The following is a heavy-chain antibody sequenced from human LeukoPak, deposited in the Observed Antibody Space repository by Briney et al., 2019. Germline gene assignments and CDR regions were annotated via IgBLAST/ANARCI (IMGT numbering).Heavy chain of an antibody. CDR1: GGSVSSYY. V-gene: IGHV4-4*07. CDR2: IYNSGST. Sequence: SETLSLTCTVSGGSVSSYYWSWIRQPAGKGLEWIGHIYNSGSTNYNPSLKGRVTMSVATSKNQFSLHLSSVTAADTAVYYCARSAFLVTAPGLYYFDYWGQGTLVAVSS. CDR3: ARSAFLVTAPGLYYFDY. J-gene: IGHJ4*02. D-gene: IGHD6-13*01.